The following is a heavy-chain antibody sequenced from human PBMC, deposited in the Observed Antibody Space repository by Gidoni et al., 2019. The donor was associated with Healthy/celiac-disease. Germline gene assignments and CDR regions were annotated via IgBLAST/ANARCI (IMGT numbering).Heavy chain of an antibody. CDR3: ARDSYDILTGYYRYYFDY. CDR1: GGTFSSYA. V-gene: IGHV1-69*06. D-gene: IGHD3-9*01. Sequence: QVQLVQSGAEVKKPGSSVKVSCKASGGTFSSYAISWVRQAPGQGLEWMGGIIPIFGTANDAQKFQGRVTITADKSTSTAYMELSSLRSEDTAVYYCARDSYDILTGYYRYYFDYWGQGTLVTVSS. CDR2: IIPIFGTA. J-gene: IGHJ4*02.